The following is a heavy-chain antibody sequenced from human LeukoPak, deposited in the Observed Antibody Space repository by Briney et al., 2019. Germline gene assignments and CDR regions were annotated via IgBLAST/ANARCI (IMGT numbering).Heavy chain of an antibody. V-gene: IGHV3-53*01. Sequence: GRSLRLSCAASGFTFSSYGMHWVRQAPGKGLEWVSVIYSGGSTYYADSVKGRFTISRDNSKNTLYLQMNSLRAEDTAVYYCARVEEKGGYSDYWGQGTLVTVSS. CDR1: GFTFSSYG. CDR3: ARVEEKGGYSDY. D-gene: IGHD2-15*01. CDR2: IYSGGST. J-gene: IGHJ4*02.